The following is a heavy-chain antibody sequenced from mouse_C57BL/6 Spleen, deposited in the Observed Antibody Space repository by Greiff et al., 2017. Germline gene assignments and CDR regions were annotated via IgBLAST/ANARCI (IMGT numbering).Heavy chain of an antibody. J-gene: IGHJ2*01. V-gene: IGHV5-4*01. CDR1: GFTFSSYA. CDR2: ISDGGSYT. Sequence: EVQLVEPGGGLVKPGGSLKLSCAASGFTFSSYAMSWVRQTPEQRLEWVATISDGGSYTYYPDNVKGRFTISRDNAKNNQYLQMSHLKSEDTAMYDWARDGPLYYFDDWGQGTTLTVAS. CDR3: ARDGPLYYFDD.